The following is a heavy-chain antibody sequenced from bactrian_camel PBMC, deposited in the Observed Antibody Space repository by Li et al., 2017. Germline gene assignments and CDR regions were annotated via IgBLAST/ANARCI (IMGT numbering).Heavy chain of an antibody. CDR1: GNTYNINC. D-gene: IGHD4*01. J-gene: IGHJ6*01. Sequence: VQLVESGGESVQAGGSLRLTCTVSGNTYNINCMGWFRQGPGQQREGVANIHNDGRTYYVDSVKGRFILSQDNAKTTMFLQMNDLKPEDTAMYYCAAEPVCGSSYYSDYDVSLDKADFGWWGQGTQVTV. CDR2: IHNDGRT. V-gene: IGHV3S53*01. CDR3: AAEPVCGSSYYSDYDVSLDKADFGW.